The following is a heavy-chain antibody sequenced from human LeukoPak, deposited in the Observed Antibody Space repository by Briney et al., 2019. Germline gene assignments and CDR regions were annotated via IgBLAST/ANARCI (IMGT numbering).Heavy chain of an antibody. Sequence: SVKVSCKASGGTFSLYAIGWVRQAPGQGLEWMGGIIPVYGAANYAQKFQGRVTIATDESTSTAYMELSSLRSDDTAVYYCARGGYSGYDPNYFNYWGQGTLVTVSS. CDR3: ARGGYSGYDPNYFNY. V-gene: IGHV1-69*05. CDR1: GGTFSLYA. D-gene: IGHD5-12*01. J-gene: IGHJ4*02. CDR2: IIPVYGAA.